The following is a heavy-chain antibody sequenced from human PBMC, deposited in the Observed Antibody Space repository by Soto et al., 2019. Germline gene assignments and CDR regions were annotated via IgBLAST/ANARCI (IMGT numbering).Heavy chain of an antibody. V-gene: IGHV4-4*02. CDR3: ARTTVTTLGGSDY. CDR2: IYHSGST. Sequence: SETLSLTCAVSGGSISSSNWWSWVRQPPGKGLEWIGEIYHSGSTNYNPSLKSRVTISVDESKNQFSLKLSSVTAADTAVYYCARTTVTTLGGSDYWGQETLVTSPQ. CDR1: GGSISSSNW. J-gene: IGHJ4*02. D-gene: IGHD4-17*01.